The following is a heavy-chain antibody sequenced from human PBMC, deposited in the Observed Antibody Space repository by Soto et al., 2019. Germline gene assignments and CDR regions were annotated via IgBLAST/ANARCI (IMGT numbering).Heavy chain of an antibody. CDR2: IHHTGST. J-gene: IGHJ3*01. D-gene: IGHD2-2*01. CDR3: ARGTQYCIGTSCYAGAFDV. CDR1: GGPFSGYY. Sequence: TSETLSLTCAVYGGPFSGYYWSWIRQPPGKRLEWIGEIHHTGSTNYNPSLKSRVTISADTSKNQFSLKLSSVTAADTAMYYCARGTQYCIGTSCYAGAFDVWGRGTMVTVSS. V-gene: IGHV4-34*01.